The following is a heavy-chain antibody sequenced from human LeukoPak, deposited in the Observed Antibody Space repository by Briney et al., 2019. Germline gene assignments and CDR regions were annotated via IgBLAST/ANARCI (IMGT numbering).Heavy chain of an antibody. CDR3: ARTQGNYYDSSGEDAFDI. Sequence: APVKVSCKASGYTFTGYYMHWVRQAPGQGLEWMGRINPNSGGTNYAQKFQGRVTMTRDTSISTAYMELSRLRSDDTAVYYCARTQGNYYDSSGEDAFDIWGQGTMVTVSS. D-gene: IGHD3-22*01. V-gene: IGHV1-2*06. J-gene: IGHJ3*02. CDR2: INPNSGGT. CDR1: GYTFTGYY.